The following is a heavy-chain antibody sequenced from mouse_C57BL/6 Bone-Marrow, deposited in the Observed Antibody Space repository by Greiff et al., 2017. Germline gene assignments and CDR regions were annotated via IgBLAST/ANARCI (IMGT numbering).Heavy chain of an antibody. CDR1: GYTFTSYG. J-gene: IGHJ4*01. Sequence: VQLQESGAELARPGASVKLSCKASGYTFTSYGISWVKQRTGQGLEWIGEIYPRSGNTYYNEKFKGKATLTADKSSSTAYMELRSLTSEDSAVYFCARCYDYYYAMDYWGQGTSGTVSS. V-gene: IGHV1-81*01. D-gene: IGHD2-4*01. CDR3: ARCYDYYYAMDY. CDR2: IYPRSGNT.